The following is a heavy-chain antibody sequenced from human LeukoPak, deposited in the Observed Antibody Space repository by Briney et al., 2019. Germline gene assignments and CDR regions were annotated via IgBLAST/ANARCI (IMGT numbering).Heavy chain of an antibody. V-gene: IGHV3-7*01. Sequence: GGSLRLSCAASGLTFSSYWMSWVRQAPGKGLEWVANIKQDGSEKYYVDSVKGRFTISRDNAKNSLYLQMNSLRAEDTAVYYCARGPRIAVAYDYWGQGTLVTVSS. CDR3: ARGPRIAVAYDY. CDR2: IKQDGSEK. J-gene: IGHJ4*02. D-gene: IGHD6-19*01. CDR1: GLTFSSYW.